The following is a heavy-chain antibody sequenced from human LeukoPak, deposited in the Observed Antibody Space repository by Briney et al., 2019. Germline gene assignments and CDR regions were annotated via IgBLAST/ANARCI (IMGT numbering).Heavy chain of an antibody. CDR1: GGSISSYY. Sequence: SETLSLTCTVSGGSISSYYWSWIRQPPGKGLEWIGYIYYSGSTNYNPSLKSRVTISVDTSKNQFSLKLSSVTAADTAVYYCARGAGYSSGWYSYYYYYMDVWGEGTTVTISS. V-gene: IGHV4-59*01. J-gene: IGHJ6*03. CDR2: IYYSGST. CDR3: ARGAGYSSGWYSYYYYYMDV. D-gene: IGHD6-19*01.